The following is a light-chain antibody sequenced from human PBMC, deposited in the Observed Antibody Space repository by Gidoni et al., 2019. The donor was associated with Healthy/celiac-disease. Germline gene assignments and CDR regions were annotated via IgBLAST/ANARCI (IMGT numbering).Light chain of an antibody. J-gene: IGKJ4*01. Sequence: EIVLTQSPSTLSLSPGESATITCRASQNIRYQLIWFQQKPGQAPRLLIYAVSNRHSGIPARFGASGSGTDFTLTIGSLEPEDFAVYYCQQRNNRPLTFGGGTKVEIK. V-gene: IGKV3-11*01. CDR2: AVS. CDR1: QNIRYQ. CDR3: QQRNNRPLT.